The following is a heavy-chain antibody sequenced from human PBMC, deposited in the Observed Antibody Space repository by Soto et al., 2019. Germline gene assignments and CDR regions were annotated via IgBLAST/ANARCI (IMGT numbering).Heavy chain of an antibody. V-gene: IGHV4-39*01. D-gene: IGHD3-3*01. J-gene: IGHJ6*03. CDR1: GDSISISSYY. Sequence: SETLSLTCTISGDSISISSYYWAWIRQPPGKGLEWIGSMYYSGSTYNNPSLKSRVTMSVDTPKNQFSLKLSSVTAADTAVYYCARKNYDFWSGYPYYYYYMDVWGKGTTVTVSS. CDR3: ARKNYDFWSGYPYYYYYMDV. CDR2: MYYSGST.